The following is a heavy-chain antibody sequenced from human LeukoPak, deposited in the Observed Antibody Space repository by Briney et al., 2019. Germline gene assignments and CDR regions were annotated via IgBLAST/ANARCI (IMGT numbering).Heavy chain of an antibody. CDR3: ATRSYDSSGYYYYYYGMDV. CDR1: GYTLTELS. CDR2: FDPEDGET. V-gene: IGHV1-24*01. D-gene: IGHD3-22*01. J-gene: IGHJ6*02. Sequence: ASVKVSCKVSGYTLTELSMHWVRQAPGKGLEWMGGFDPEDGETIYAQKFQGRVTITADESTSTAYMELSSLRSEDTAVCYCATRSYDSSGYYYYYYGMDVWGQGTTVTVSS.